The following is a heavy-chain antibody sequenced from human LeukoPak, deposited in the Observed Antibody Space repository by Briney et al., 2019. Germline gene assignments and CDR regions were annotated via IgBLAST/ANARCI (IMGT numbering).Heavy chain of an antibody. Sequence: GSLRLSCAASGITFSSYSIDWVRQAPGKGLEWLSYISSSSSTIYFADSVKGRFTISRDNAKNSAYLHMNSLRAEDTAVYYCARVWSSGYTKDYWGQGTLVTVS. V-gene: IGHV3-48*04. D-gene: IGHD3-22*01. CDR2: ISSSSSTI. CDR3: ARVWSSGYTKDY. J-gene: IGHJ4*02. CDR1: GITFSSYS.